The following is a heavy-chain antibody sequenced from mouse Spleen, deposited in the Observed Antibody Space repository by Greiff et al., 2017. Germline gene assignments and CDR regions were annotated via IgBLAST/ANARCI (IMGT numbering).Heavy chain of an antibody. CDR2: IDPANGNT. V-gene: IGHV14-3*02. CDR1: GFNIKDTY. D-gene: IGHD3-1*01. Sequence: VHVKQSGAELVKPGASVKLSCTASGFNIKDTYMHWVKQRPEQGLEWIGRIDPANGNTKYDPKFQGKATITADTSSNTAYLQLSSLTSEDTAVYYCARSSGLRSWFAYWGQGTLVTVSA. CDR3: ARSSGLRSWFAY. J-gene: IGHJ3*01.